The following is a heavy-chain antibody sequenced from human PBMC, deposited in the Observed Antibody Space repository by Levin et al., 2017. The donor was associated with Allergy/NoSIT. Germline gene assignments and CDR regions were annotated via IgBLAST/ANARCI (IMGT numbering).Heavy chain of an antibody. V-gene: IGHV3-72*01. D-gene: IGHD5-12*01. CDR3: ARRIVTTGGSETFDI. Sequence: GGSLRLSCAASGFIFSDHYMDWVRQAPGKGLEWVGRTRNKANSYTTEYAASVKGRFTISRDDSQISLYLQMNSLKTEDTAVYYCARRIVTTGGSETFDIWGQGTMVTVSS. J-gene: IGHJ3*02. CDR1: GFIFSDHY. CDR2: TRNKANSYTT.